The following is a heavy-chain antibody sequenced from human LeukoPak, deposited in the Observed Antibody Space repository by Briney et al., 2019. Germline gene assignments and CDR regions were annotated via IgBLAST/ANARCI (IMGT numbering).Heavy chain of an antibody. J-gene: IGHJ4*02. CDR2: ISYDGSNK. D-gene: IGHD5-18*01. Sequence: GGSLRLSCAASGFTFSTYAMHWVRQAPGKGLEWVAVISYDGSNKYYADSVKGRFTISRDNSKNTLYLQMNSLRAEDTAVYYCAREKDTAMAFDYWGQGTLVTVSS. V-gene: IGHV3-30-3*01. CDR3: AREKDTAMAFDY. CDR1: GFTFSTYA.